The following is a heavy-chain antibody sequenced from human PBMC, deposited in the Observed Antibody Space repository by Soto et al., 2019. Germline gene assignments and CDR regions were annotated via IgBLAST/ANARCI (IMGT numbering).Heavy chain of an antibody. D-gene: IGHD3-22*01. V-gene: IGHV1-69*04. CDR1: GGTFSSYT. J-gene: IGHJ3*02. CDR2: IIPILGIA. Sequence: ASVKVSCKASGGTFSSYTISWVRQAPGQGLEWMGRIIPILGIANYAQKFQGRVTITADKSTSTAYMELSSLRSEDTAVYYCARDPNYYDSSGYYDAFDIWGQGTMVT. CDR3: ARDPNYYDSSGYYDAFDI.